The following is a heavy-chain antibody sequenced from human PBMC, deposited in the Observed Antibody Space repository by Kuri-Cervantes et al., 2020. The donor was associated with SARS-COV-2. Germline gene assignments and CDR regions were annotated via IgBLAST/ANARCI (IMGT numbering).Heavy chain of an antibody. D-gene: IGHD6-13*01. CDR2: IYHSGST. J-gene: IGHJ4*02. CDR1: GGSISSSNW. V-gene: IGHV4-4*02. Sequence: GSLRLSCAVSGGSISSSNWCSWVRQPPGKGLEWIGEIYHSGSTNYNPSLKSRVTISVDKSKNQFSLKLSSVTAADTAAYYCARGNSSSGGLYWGQGTLVTVSS. CDR3: ARGNSSSGGLY.